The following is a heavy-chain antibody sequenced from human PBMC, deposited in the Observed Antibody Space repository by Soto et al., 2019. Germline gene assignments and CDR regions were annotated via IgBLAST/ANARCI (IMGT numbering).Heavy chain of an antibody. Sequence: EVQLVESGGGLVKPGGSLRLSCAASGFTFSTYSMNWVRQAPGKGLEWVSSISSSSGYIYYADSVKGRVTISRDDAKNSLSLQMNSMRAEDTAVYYCARVRSDSYGQGDGMDVWGQGNTVTVSS. CDR3: ARVRSDSYGQGDGMDV. CDR2: ISSSSGYI. D-gene: IGHD5-18*01. J-gene: IGHJ6*02. CDR1: GFTFSTYS. V-gene: IGHV3-21*01.